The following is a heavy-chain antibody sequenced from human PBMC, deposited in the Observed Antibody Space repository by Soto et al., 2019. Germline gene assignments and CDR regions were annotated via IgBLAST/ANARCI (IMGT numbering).Heavy chain of an antibody. CDR2: INHSGST. J-gene: IGHJ6*02. CDR3: ARERVRYTYYYYGMDV. V-gene: IGHV4-34*01. Sequence: SETLSLTCAVYGGSFSGYYWSWIRQPPGKGLEWIGEINHSGSTNYNPPLKSRVTISVDTSKNQFSLKLSSVTAADTAVYYCARERVRYTYYYYGMDVWGQGTTVTVSS. D-gene: IGHD5-12*01. CDR1: GGSFSGYY.